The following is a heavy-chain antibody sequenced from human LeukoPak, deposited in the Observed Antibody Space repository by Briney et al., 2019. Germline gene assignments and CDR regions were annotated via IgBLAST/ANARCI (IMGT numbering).Heavy chain of an antibody. J-gene: IGHJ6*02. Sequence: PGGSLRLSCAASGFTFSDYWMSWVRQAPGKGLEWVANIRQDGSQKYYVDSVKGRFTISRDNAKNSLYLQMNSLRAEDTALYYCAKDRSPRPLYYYYYGMDVWGQGTTVTVSS. CDR3: AKDRSPRPLYYYYYGMDV. CDR2: IRQDGSQK. CDR1: GFTFSDYW. V-gene: IGHV3-7*03.